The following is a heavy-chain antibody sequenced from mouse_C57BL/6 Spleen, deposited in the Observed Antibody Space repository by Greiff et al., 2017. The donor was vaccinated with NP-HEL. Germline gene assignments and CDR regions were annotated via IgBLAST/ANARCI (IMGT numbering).Heavy chain of an antibody. J-gene: IGHJ3*01. CDR1: GYTFTDYY. CDR2: INPNNGGT. V-gene: IGHV1-26*01. CDR3: ASWRWLLPWFAY. D-gene: IGHD2-3*01. Sequence: EVQLQQSGPELVKPGASVKISCKASGYTFTDYYMNWVKQSHGKSLEWIGDINPNNGGTSYNQKFKGKATLTVDKSSSTAYMELRSLTSEDSAVYDCASWRWLLPWFAYWGQGTLVTVSA.